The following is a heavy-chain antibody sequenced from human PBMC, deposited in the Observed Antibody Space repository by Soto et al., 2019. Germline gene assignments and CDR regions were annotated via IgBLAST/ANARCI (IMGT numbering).Heavy chain of an antibody. CDR2: IIPIFGTA. V-gene: IGHV1-69*01. Sequence: QVQLVQSGAEVKKPGSSVKVSCKASGGTFSSYAISWVRQAPGQGLEWMGGIIPIFGTANYAQKFQGRVTITADESTSTAYMELSSLRSEDTAVYYCARPLAGYDSSGYYQYYFDYWGQGTLVTVSS. D-gene: IGHD3-22*01. CDR1: GGTFSSYA. CDR3: ARPLAGYDSSGYYQYYFDY. J-gene: IGHJ4*02.